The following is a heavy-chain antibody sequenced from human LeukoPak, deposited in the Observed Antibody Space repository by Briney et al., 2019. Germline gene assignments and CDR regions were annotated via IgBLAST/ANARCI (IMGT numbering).Heavy chain of an antibody. J-gene: IGHJ4*02. CDR2: MNPDTGNS. D-gene: IGHD3-22*01. CDR3: ARLSQTPAYYDTSVYYYLGY. CDR1: GYTFSSYD. Sequence: ASVKVSCKGSGYTFSSYDINWARQATGQGLEWMGWMNPDTGNSGYAQKFQGRVTMTRDTSISTAYMELSSLRSEDMAVYYCARLSQTPAYYDTSVYYYLGYWGQGTLVTVSS. V-gene: IGHV1-8*01.